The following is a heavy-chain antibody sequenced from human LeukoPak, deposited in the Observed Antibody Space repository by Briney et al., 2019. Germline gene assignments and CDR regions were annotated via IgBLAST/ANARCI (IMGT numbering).Heavy chain of an antibody. CDR2: IYYSGST. V-gene: IGHV4-59*01. J-gene: IGHJ4*02. CDR1: GGSISSYY. D-gene: IGHD6-6*01. CDR3: AGGRSSSHFDY. Sequence: PSETLSLTCTVSGGSISSYYWSWIRQPAGKGLEWIGYIYYSGSTNYNPSLKSRVTISVDTSMNQFSLKLSSVAAADTAVYYCAGGRSSSHFDYWGQGTLVTVSS.